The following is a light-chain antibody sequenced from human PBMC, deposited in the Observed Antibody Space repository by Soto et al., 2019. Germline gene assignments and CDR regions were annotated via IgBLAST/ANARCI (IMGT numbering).Light chain of an antibody. CDR1: HNVNGW. Sequence: DSQMTQSPSTLSASVGGRGTITCRASHNVNGWFAWYQQKPGKAPKLLINKASTLASGVPSRFSGRGSGTEFTLTISSLQPDDFATYYCQHYNSYSEAFGQGTKVDIK. CDR3: QHYNSYSEA. J-gene: IGKJ1*01. V-gene: IGKV1-5*03. CDR2: KAS.